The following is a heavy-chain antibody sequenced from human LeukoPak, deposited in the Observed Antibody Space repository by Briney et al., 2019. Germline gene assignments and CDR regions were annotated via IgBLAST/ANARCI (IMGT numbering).Heavy chain of an antibody. J-gene: IGHJ2*01. CDR3: ARDFAVDYGDPWYFDL. CDR2: ISSSSSSYI. CDR1: GFTFSSYS. V-gene: IGHV3-21*01. D-gene: IGHD4-17*01. Sequence: GGSLRLSCAASGFTFSSYSMNWVRQAPGKGLEWVSSISSSSSSYIYYADSVKGRFTISRDNAKNSLYLQMNSLRAEDTAVYYCARDFAVDYGDPWYFDLWGRGTLVTVSS.